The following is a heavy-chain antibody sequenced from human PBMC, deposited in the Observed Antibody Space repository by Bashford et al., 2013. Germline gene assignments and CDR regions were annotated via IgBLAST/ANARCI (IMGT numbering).Heavy chain of an antibody. CDR2: ISSSSSTI. CDR3: ARVGLEMGAAARVDA. V-gene: IGHV3-48*01. Sequence: VRQAPGKGLEWVSYISSSSSTIYYADSVKGRFTISRDNAKNTLYLQMDSLRVEDTAVYYCARVGLEMGAAARVDAWGQGTLVTVSS. D-gene: IGHD3-16*01. J-gene: IGHJ5*02.